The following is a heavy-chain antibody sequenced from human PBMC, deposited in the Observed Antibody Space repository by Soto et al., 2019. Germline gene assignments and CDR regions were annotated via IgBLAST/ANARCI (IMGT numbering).Heavy chain of an antibody. D-gene: IGHD6-13*01. CDR3: SRPYSSSRYFDP. Sequence: GGSLRLSCAASGFTFHNHWMTWVRQAPGKGLEWVANINQDGGETHYLDSVKGRFTISRDNARNSLFLQMDSLGVDDTAVYFCSRPYSSSRYFDPWGQGTLVTVSS. CDR1: GFTFHNHW. CDR2: INQDGGET. V-gene: IGHV3-7*01. J-gene: IGHJ5*02.